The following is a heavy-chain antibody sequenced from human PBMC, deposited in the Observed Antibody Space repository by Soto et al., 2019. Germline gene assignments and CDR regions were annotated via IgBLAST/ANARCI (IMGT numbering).Heavy chain of an antibody. Sequence: QVQLVQSGAEVKKPGASVKVSCKASGYTFTSYDINWVRQATGQGLEWMGWMNPNSGNTGYAQKFQGRVTMTRNTSISTAYMELSSLRSEDTAVYYCARGRCSSGWRGDYYYYGMDVWGQGTTVTVSS. V-gene: IGHV1-8*01. J-gene: IGHJ6*02. CDR1: GYTFTSYD. CDR3: ARGRCSSGWRGDYYYYGMDV. D-gene: IGHD6-19*01. CDR2: MNPNSGNT.